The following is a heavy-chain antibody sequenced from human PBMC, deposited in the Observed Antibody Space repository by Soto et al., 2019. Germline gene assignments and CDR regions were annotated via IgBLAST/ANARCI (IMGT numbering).Heavy chain of an antibody. CDR3: AIHGRYCSGGSCYSGYYYYGTDV. Sequence: QVQLVQAGAEVKKPGSSVKVSCKASGGTFSSYAISWVRQAPGQGLEWMGGIIPIFGTANYAQKFQGRVPIIADESTSTAVIELSSLRSADTAVYYFAIHGRYCSGGSCYSGYYYYGTDVWGQGTTVTVSS. CDR2: IIPIFGTA. CDR1: GGTFSSYA. D-gene: IGHD2-15*01. V-gene: IGHV1-69*12. J-gene: IGHJ6*02.